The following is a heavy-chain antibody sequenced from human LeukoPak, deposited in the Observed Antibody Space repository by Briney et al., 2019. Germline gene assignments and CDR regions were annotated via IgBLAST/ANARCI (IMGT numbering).Heavy chain of an antibody. V-gene: IGHV3-30*04. Sequence: GGSLRLSCAASGFTFSSYAMHWVRQAPGKGLEWVAVISYDGSNKYYADSVKGRFTISRDNSKNTLYLQMNSLRAEDTAVYYCAKDHYGDYYPQGYWGQGTLVTVSS. CDR2: ISYDGSNK. D-gene: IGHD4-17*01. J-gene: IGHJ4*02. CDR3: AKDHYGDYYPQGY. CDR1: GFTFSSYA.